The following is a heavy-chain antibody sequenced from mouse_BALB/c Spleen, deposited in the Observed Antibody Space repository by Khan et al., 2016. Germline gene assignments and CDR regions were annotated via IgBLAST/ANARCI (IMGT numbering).Heavy chain of an antibody. V-gene: IGHV9-3-1*01. J-gene: IGHJ2*01. CDR3: ARPDY. CDR2: INTYTGEA. CDR1: GYVFTKYG. Sequence: QIQLVQSGPELKKPGETVKISCKASGYVFTKYGMNWVKQAPGKGLEWMGWINTYTGEAAYSDEFKGRFAFSLETSASTAYLQINSLKNEDSATXFCARPDYWGQGTTLTVSS.